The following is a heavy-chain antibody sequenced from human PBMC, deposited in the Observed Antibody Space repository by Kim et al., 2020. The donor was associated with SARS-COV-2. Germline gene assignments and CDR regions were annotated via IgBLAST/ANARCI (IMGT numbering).Heavy chain of an antibody. V-gene: IGHV5-51*01. J-gene: IGHJ4*02. CDR3: ARGGTSSRRFDY. D-gene: IGHD2-2*01. Sequence: RYSPSFQGQVTISADKSISTAYLQWSSLKASDTAMYYCARGGTSSRRFDYWGQGTLVTVSS.